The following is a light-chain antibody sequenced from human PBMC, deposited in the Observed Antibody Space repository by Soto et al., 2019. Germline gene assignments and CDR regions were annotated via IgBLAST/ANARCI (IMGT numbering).Light chain of an antibody. CDR2: RNN. J-gene: IGLJ1*01. Sequence: QSALAQPPSASGTPGQRVTISCSGSSSNIGSNYVYWYQQLPGTVPTLLIYRNNQRPSGVPDRFSGSKSGTSASLAISGLRSEDEADYYCAAWDDSLSGYVFGTGTKVTVL. CDR3: AAWDDSLSGYV. CDR1: SSNIGSNY. V-gene: IGLV1-47*01.